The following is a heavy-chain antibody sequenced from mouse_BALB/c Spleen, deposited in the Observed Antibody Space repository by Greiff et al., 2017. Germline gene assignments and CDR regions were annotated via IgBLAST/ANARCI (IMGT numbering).Heavy chain of an antibody. CDR2: ISYDGSN. V-gene: IGHV3-6*02. CDR1: GYSITSGYY. Sequence: EVKLVESGPGLVKPSQSLSLTCSVTGYSITSGYYWNWIRQFPGNKLEWMGYISYDGSNNYNPSLKNRISITRDTSKNQFFLKLNSVTTEDTATYYCARALISDAMDYWGQGTSVTVSS. CDR3: ARALISDAMDY. J-gene: IGHJ4*01. D-gene: IGHD1-2*01.